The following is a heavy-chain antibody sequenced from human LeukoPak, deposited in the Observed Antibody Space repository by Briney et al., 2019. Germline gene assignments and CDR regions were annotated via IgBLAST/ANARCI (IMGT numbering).Heavy chain of an antibody. CDR1: GLNFSAYY. CDR3: VAGVALDY. CDR2: ISTTGTTI. J-gene: IGHJ4*02. D-gene: IGHD3-3*01. Sequence: GGSLRLSCVASGLNFSAYYMTWIRWAPGNGLEAPGEGLEWLSHISTTGTTIYYADSVKIRFTISRDNATGSLYLHMTSLRAGDTAVYYCVAGVALDYWGQGALVTVSS. V-gene: IGHV3-11*01.